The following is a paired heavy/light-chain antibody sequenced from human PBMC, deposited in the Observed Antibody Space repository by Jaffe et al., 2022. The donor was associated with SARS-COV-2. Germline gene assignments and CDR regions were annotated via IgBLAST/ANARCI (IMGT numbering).Light chain of an antibody. J-gene: IGLJ3*02. Sequence: SYELTQPPSVSVSPGQTARITCSGDALPKQYAYWYQQKPGQAPVLVIYKDSERPSGIPERFSGSSSGTTVTLTISGVQAEDEADYYCQSADSSGTLTVFGGGTKLTVL. CDR2: KDS. V-gene: IGLV3-25*03. CDR1: ALPKQY. CDR3: QSADSSGTLTV.
Heavy chain of an antibody. Sequence: QLQLQESGPGLVKPSETLSLTCTVSGGSISSSSYYWGWIRQPPGKGLEWIGSIYYSGSTYYNPSLKSRVTISVDTSKNQFSLKLSSVTAADTAVYYCARRHGETSYDILTGPESVGNWFDPWGQGTLVTVSS. V-gene: IGHV4-39*01. CDR3: ARRHGETSYDILTGPESVGNWFDP. CDR2: IYYSGST. CDR1: GGSISSSSYY. J-gene: IGHJ5*02. D-gene: IGHD3-9*01.